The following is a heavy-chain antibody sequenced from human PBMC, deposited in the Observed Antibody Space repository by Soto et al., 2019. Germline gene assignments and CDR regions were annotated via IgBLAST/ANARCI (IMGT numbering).Heavy chain of an antibody. CDR3: TTELRPHVNIVATIPHDAFDI. CDR2: IKSKTDGGTT. V-gene: IGHV3-15*01. Sequence: GGSLRLSCAASGFTFSNAWMSWVRQAPGKGLEWVGRIKSKTDGGTTDYAAPVKGRFTISRDDSKNTLYLQMNSLKTEDTAVYYCTTELRPHVNIVATIPHDAFDIWGQATMVTVSS. CDR1: GFTFSNAW. D-gene: IGHD5-12*01. J-gene: IGHJ3*02.